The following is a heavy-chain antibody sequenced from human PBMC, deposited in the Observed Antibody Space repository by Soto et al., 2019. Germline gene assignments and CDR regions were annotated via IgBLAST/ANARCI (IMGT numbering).Heavy chain of an antibody. V-gene: IGHV1-18*01. D-gene: IGHD3-22*01. Sequence: ASVKVSCKASGDTSTTYAISWVRQAPGQGLEWMGWINPYNGTTYYAERLQGRVTMTAEASTNTAYMELRSLRSDDTAMYYCARKRVGATGVIVVYFDYWGQGTLVTVSS. J-gene: IGHJ4*02. CDR3: ARKRVGATGVIVVYFDY. CDR1: GDTSTTYA. CDR2: INPYNGTT.